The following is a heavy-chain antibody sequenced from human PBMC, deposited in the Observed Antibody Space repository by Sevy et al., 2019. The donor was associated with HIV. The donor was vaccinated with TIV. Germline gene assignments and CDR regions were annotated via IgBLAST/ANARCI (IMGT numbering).Heavy chain of an antibody. D-gene: IGHD2-2*02. V-gene: IGHV4-38-2*01. CDR3: AKGGPAAILWWFDP. Sequence: SETLSLTCAVSGYSISSGYYWGWIRQPPGKGLEWIGGIYHSGSTYYNPSLKSRVTISVDTSKNQFSLKLSSVTAADTAVYYCAKGGPAAILWWFDPWGPGTLVTVSS. J-gene: IGHJ5*02. CDR1: GYSISSGYY. CDR2: IYHSGST.